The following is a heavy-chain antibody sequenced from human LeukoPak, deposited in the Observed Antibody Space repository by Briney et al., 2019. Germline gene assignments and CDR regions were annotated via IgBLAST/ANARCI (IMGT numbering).Heavy chain of an antibody. CDR3: VRDSLRSAYIDY. J-gene: IGHJ4*02. D-gene: IGHD3-10*01. CDR1: GGSISSGGYY. V-gene: IGHV4-31*03. CDR2: IYYSGST. Sequence: SETLSLTCTVSGGSISSGGYYWSWIRQHPGKGLEWIGYIYYSGSTYYNPSLKSRVTISVDTSKNQFSLKLIPVTAADTAVYYCVRDSLRSAYIDYCNQGSLVTVS.